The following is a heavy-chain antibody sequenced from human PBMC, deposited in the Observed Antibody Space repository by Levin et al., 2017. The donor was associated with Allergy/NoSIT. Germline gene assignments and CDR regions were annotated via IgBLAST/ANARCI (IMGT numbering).Heavy chain of an antibody. V-gene: IGHV3-74*01. CDR2: ISSDGSSI. J-gene: IGHJ4*02. CDR1: GFTFSSYW. CDR3: TRDLGWELPPDY. Sequence: GGSLRLSCAASGFTFSSYWMHWVRQAPGKGPVWVSRISSDGSSISYADSVKGRFTISRDNAKNTLYLQMNSLRDEDTAVYYCTRDLGWELPPDYWGQGTLVTVSS. D-gene: IGHD1-26*01.